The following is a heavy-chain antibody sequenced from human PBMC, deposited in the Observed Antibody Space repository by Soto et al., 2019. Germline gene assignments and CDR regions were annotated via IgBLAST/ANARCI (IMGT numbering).Heavy chain of an antibody. D-gene: IGHD3-10*01. CDR1: GGSISSGGYS. CDR3: ARALITKVDY. Sequence: QLQLQESGSGLVKPSQTLSLTCAVSGGSISSGGYSWSWIRQPPGTGLEWIGYIYHSGSTYYNPSLKGRDTISVDRSKDQFSLKRSAVTGANTAVYYCARALITKVDYWGQGTLVTVS. CDR2: IYHSGST. V-gene: IGHV4-30-2*01. J-gene: IGHJ4*02.